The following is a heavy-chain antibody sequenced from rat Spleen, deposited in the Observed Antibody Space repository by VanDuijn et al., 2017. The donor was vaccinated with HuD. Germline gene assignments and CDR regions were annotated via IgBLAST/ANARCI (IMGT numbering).Heavy chain of an antibody. CDR3: ARQNWPYYFDY. CDR1: GFTFSNYY. V-gene: IGHV5-22*01. Sequence: EVQLVESGGGLVQPGRSMKLSCAASGFTFSNYYMAWVRQAPKKGLEWVASISYEGSSTDYGDSVKGRFTISRDNAKSTLYLQMDSLRSEDTATYYCARQNWPYYFDYWGQGVMVTVSS. CDR2: ISYEGSST. J-gene: IGHJ2*01. D-gene: IGHD3-6*01.